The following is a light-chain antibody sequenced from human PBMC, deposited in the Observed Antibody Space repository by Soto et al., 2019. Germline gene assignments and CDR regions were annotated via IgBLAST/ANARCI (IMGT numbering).Light chain of an antibody. CDR1: QSAISN. CDR3: QQRADWPIT. Sequence: EIVMTQSPATLSVSPGERVTLSCRASQSAISNLAWYQQKPGQTPRLLIYDASNRATGIPARFSGSGSGTDFTLTISSLEPDDFAVYYCQQRADWPITFGQGTRLEI. CDR2: DAS. V-gene: IGKV3-11*01. J-gene: IGKJ5*01.